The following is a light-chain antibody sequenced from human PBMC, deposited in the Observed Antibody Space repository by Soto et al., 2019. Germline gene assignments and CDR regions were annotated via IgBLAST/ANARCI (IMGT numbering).Light chain of an antibody. V-gene: IGKV3D-15*01. CDR3: QQYNDWPLT. CDR1: QSVTFS. Sequence: EKVMTQSPATLSVSPGERATLSCRASQSVTFSLAWYQQQPGQAPRLLIYGASTRATGIPARFSGSGSGTEFTLTISSLQSEDFAIYYCQQYNDWPLTFGGGTRVEIK. J-gene: IGKJ4*01. CDR2: GAS.